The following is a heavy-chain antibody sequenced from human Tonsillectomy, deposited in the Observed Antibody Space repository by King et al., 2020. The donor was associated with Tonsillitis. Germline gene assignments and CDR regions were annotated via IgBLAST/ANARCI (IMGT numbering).Heavy chain of an antibody. V-gene: IGHV3-23*04. J-gene: IGHJ4*02. CDR1: GFTFSSYA. CDR3: AKDDGYNKIDYFDY. Sequence: VQLVESGGGFVQPGGSLRLSCAASGFTFSSYAMTWVRQAPGKGLEWVSGISGSGGRIHYADSVKGRFTISRDNYKNTLYLKMNSLRAEDTAVYYCAKDDGYNKIDYFDYWGQGTLVTVSS. D-gene: IGHD5-24*01. CDR2: ISGSGGRI.